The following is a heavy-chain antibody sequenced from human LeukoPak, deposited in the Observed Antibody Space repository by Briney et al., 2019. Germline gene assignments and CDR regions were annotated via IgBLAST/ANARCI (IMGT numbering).Heavy chain of an antibody. V-gene: IGHV3-9*03. D-gene: IGHD1-26*01. J-gene: IGHJ4*02. CDR1: GFTFDDYA. CDR2: ISWNSGSI. CDR3: AKDAKRGSYFFGHFDY. Sequence: PGRSLRLSCAASGFTFDDYAMHWVRQAPGKGLEWVSGISWNSGSIGYADSVKGRFTISRDNAKNSLYLQMNSLRAEDMALYYCAKDAKRGSYFFGHFDYWGQGTLVTVSS.